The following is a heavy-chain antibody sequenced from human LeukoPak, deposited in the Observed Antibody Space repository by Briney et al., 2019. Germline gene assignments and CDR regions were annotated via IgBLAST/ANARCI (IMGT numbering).Heavy chain of an antibody. D-gene: IGHD3-22*01. CDR2: IYYSGST. CDR3: ARLGSYYYDSSGYYYEGSFFDY. CDR1: GGSISSYY. Sequence: SETLSLTCTVSGGSISSYYWSWIRQPPGKGLEWIGYIYYSGSTNYNPSLKSRVAISVDTSKNQFSLKLSSVTAADTAVYYCARLGSYYYDSSGYYYEGSFFDYWGQGTLVTVSS. J-gene: IGHJ4*02. V-gene: IGHV4-59*08.